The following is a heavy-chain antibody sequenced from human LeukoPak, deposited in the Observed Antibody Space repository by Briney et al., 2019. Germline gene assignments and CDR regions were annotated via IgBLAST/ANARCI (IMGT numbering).Heavy chain of an antibody. CDR2: ISSSSSYI. J-gene: IGHJ4*02. Sequence: GGSLRLSCAASGFTFSSYSMNWVRQAPGKGLEWVSSISSSSSYIYYADSVKGRFTISRDNAKNSLYLQMNSLRAEDTAVYYCAKSKPNFHLGATTNWGQGTLVTVSS. CDR3: AKSKPNFHLGATTN. V-gene: IGHV3-21*04. D-gene: IGHD1-26*01. CDR1: GFTFSSYS.